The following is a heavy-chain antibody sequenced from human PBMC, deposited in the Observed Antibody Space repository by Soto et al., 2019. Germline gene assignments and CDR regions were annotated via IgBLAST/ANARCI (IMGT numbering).Heavy chain of an antibody. J-gene: IGHJ6*02. CDR1: GFTFSSYS. V-gene: IGHV3-48*02. CDR2: ISSSSSTI. Sequence: PGGSLRLSCAASGFTFSSYSMNWVRQAPGKGLEWVSYISSSSSTIYYADSVKGRFTISRDNAKNSLYLQMNSLRDEDTAVYYCARATPTVDYGDYGENYYYGMDVWGQGTTVTVSS. CDR3: ARATPTVDYGDYGENYYYGMDV. D-gene: IGHD4-17*01.